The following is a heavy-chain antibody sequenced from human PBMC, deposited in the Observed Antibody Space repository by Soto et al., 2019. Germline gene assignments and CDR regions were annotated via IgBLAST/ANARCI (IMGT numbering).Heavy chain of an antibody. J-gene: IGHJ4*02. CDR1: SDSFSKYY. Sequence: SETLSLTCSVSSDSFSKYYWTWIRQPPGEGLEWIGYTYFNGNTNYNPSLKGRVTISIGTSKKQFSLNLSSVTAADTAVYYCASVTFGGVVLAHWGQGTLVTVSS. CDR2: TYFNGNT. V-gene: IGHV4-59*01. CDR3: ASVTFGGVVLAH. D-gene: IGHD3-16*01.